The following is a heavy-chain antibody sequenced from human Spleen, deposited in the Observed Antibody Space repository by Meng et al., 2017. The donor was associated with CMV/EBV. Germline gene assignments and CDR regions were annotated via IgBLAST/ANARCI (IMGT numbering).Heavy chain of an antibody. CDR2: IYYSGST. CDR1: GDYY. D-gene: IGHD2-2*01. V-gene: IGHV4-30-4*08. J-gene: IGHJ5*02. CDR3: ARQDIVVVPAFNGVDGGRFDP. Sequence: GDYYWGWIRQPPGKGLEWIGYIYYSGSTYYNPSLKSRVTISVDTSKNQFSLKLSSVTAADTAVYYCARQDIVVVPAFNGVDGGRFDPWGQGTLVTVSS.